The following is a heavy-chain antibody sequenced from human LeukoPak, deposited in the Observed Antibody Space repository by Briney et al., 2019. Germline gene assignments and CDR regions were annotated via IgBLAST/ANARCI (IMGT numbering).Heavy chain of an antibody. J-gene: IGHJ6*03. CDR1: GFTFSDYN. D-gene: IGHD2-15*01. V-gene: IGHV3-11*01. CDR2: ISRGGSTK. CDR3: ARVLRYCSGGNCYSGGLGYMDV. Sequence: GGSLRLSCAASGFTFSDYNMRWIRQAPGKGLEWVSSISRGGSTKYYADSVKGQFTISRDNAKNSLFLQMNSLRAEDTAVYYCARVLRYCSGGNCYSGGLGYMDVWGKGTTVTISS.